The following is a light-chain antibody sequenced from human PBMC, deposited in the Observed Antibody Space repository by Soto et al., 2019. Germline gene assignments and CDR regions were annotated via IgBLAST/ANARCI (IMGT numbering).Light chain of an antibody. V-gene: IGLV2-8*01. J-gene: IGLJ2*01. CDR3: SSFAGNNNVV. Sequence: QSVLTQPPSASGSPGQSVTISCTGTSSDVGGYNYVSWYQQHPGKAPKLMISEVSKRPSGVPYRFSGSKSGNTASLTVSGLQAEDEADYYCSSFAGNNNVVFGGGTKLTVL. CDR1: SSDVGGYNY. CDR2: EVS.